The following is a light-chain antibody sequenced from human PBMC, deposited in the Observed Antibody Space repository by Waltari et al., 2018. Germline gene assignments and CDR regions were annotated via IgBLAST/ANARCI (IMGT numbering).Light chain of an antibody. Sequence: EVVLTQSPDTLSLSPGERATLFCRASQSISNNYLAWYQQKPGQAPRLLIYGASSRATGIPDKFSASGSGTDFTLTISRLEPEDFVVYYCQQYGNSPAYGFGQGTKLEV. V-gene: IGKV3-20*01. CDR2: GAS. CDR1: QSISNNY. CDR3: QQYGNSPAYG. J-gene: IGKJ2*03.